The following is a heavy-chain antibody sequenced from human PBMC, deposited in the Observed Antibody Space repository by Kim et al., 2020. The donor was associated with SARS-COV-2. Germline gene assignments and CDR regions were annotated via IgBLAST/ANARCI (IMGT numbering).Heavy chain of an antibody. CDR2: INPTGDNT. D-gene: IGHD3-22*01. J-gene: IGHJ4*02. CDR3: ARGTSGYQNPDY. CDR1: GYTFTNCY. Sequence: ASVKVSCKASGYTFTNCYMHWVRQAPGQGLEWMGIINPTGDNTNSAQKFQGRVSITRDTSTTTVYMELSSLTSEDTAMYYCARGTSGYQNPDYWGQGTLVTVSS. V-gene: IGHV1-46*01.